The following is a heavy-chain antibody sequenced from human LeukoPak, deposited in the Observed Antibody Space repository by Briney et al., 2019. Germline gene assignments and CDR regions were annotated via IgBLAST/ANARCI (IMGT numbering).Heavy chain of an antibody. J-gene: IGHJ4*02. D-gene: IGHD2-15*01. Sequence: GGSLRLSCAASEFTFSGYAMTWVRQAPGKGLEWVSSISAGGDNTYYADSVKGRFTISRDNSKNTLYLQMNSLRAEDTAVYYCAKDPGGYCSGGSCYSALYFDYWGQGTLVTVSS. CDR2: ISAGGDNT. CDR1: EFTFSGYA. V-gene: IGHV3-23*01. CDR3: AKDPGGYCSGGSCYSALYFDY.